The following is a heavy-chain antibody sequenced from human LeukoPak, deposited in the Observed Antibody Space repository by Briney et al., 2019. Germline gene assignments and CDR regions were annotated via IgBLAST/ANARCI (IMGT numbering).Heavy chain of an antibody. CDR3: AKGGGIYN. V-gene: IGHV3-23*01. CDR2: ISGSGGST. J-gene: IGHJ4*02. CDR1: GFTFRSYA. D-gene: IGHD2/OR15-2a*01. Sequence: GSLRLSCAASGFTFRSYAMSWVRQAPGKGLEGVSAISGSGGSTYYADSVKCRFTMSRDNSKTTLSPQMNSLRAEDTAVYYCAKGGGIYNWGQGTLVTVSS.